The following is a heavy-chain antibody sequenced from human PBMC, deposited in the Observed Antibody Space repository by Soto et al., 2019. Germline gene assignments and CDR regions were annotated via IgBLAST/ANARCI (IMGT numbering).Heavy chain of an antibody. J-gene: IGHJ6*02. CDR1: GFTFSSYA. CDR2: ISGSGGST. V-gene: IGHV3-23*01. D-gene: IGHD3-9*01. CDR3: AKSGDILTGYYRPYYYYYGMDV. Sequence: GGSLRLSCAASGFTFSSYAMSWVRQAPGKGLEWVSAISGSGGSTYYADSVKGRFTISRDNSKNTLYLQMNSLRAEDTAVYYCAKSGDILTGYYRPYYYYYGMDVWGQGTTVTVSS.